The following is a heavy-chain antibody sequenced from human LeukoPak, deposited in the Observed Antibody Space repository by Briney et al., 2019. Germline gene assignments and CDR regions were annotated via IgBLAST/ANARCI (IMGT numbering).Heavy chain of an antibody. CDR3: ARAPQRRGYYDILTGDFDY. Sequence: GGTVTLSGAASRFTFSSYNLVWHPQAPGQGLVWVSTISSINSYIYYADSGKGRFTISRDNAKNSLYLQMNSLRAEDTAVYYCARAPQRRGYYDILTGDFDYWGQGTLVTVSS. CDR1: RFTFSSYN. V-gene: IGHV3-21*01. J-gene: IGHJ4*02. CDR2: ISSINSYI. D-gene: IGHD3-9*01.